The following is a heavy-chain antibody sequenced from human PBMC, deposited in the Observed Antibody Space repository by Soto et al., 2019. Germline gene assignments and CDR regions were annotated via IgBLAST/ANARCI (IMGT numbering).Heavy chain of an antibody. V-gene: IGHV1-3*02. CDR1: GYTFTSYA. CDR3: ARVKYYDILTGPYYYYGMDV. D-gene: IGHD3-9*01. Sequence: ASVKVSCKASGYTFTSYAMHWVRQAPGQRLEWMGWSNAGNGNTKYSQEFQGRVTITRDTSARTAYMELSSLRSEDTAVYYCARVKYYDILTGPYYYYGMDVWGQGTTVNVSS. CDR2: SNAGNGNT. J-gene: IGHJ6*02.